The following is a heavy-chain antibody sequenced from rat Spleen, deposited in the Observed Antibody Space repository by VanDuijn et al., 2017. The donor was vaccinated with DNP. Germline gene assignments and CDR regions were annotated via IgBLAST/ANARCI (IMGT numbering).Heavy chain of an antibody. CDR3: TRGWGTTAVMDA. J-gene: IGHJ4*01. CDR2: ISSGGSNT. V-gene: IGHV5-25*01. CDR1: GFIFSNHD. Sequence: EVQLVESGGGPVQPGRSLKLSCVASGFIFSNHDMGWVRQAPTRGLEWVASISSGGSNTFYRDSVKGRFTISRDNAKSTLYLQMNSLRSEDTATYYCTRGWGTTAVMDAWGQGASVTVSS. D-gene: IGHD1-11*01.